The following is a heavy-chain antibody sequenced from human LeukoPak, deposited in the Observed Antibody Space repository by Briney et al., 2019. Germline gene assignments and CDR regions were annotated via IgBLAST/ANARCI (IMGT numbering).Heavy chain of an antibody. J-gene: IGHJ4*02. V-gene: IGHV5-51*01. D-gene: IGHD3-10*01. Sequence: GESLKISCKGSGYSFTSYWIGWVRQMPGKGLEWMGIIYPGDSDTRYSPSFQGQVTISADKSISTAYLQWSSLKASDTAMYYCARLPYYYGSGSFSYYFDYWGQGTLATVSS. CDR1: GYSFTSYW. CDR3: ARLPYYYGSGSFSYYFDY. CDR2: IYPGDSDT.